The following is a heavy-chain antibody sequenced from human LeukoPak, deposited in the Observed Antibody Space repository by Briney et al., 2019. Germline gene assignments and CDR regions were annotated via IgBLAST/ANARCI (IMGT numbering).Heavy chain of an antibody. CDR1: GGSISGYY. Sequence: SGTLSLTCIVSGGSISGYYWSWIRQPPGKGLEWIGNIYYNGSTNYNPSLKSRVSMSLDTSKNQFSLKLTSVTAADTAVYYCAKDRGSYSGYATGDYFNYWGQGILVTVSP. J-gene: IGHJ4*02. V-gene: IGHV4-59*12. CDR3: AKDRGSYSGYATGDYFNY. CDR2: IYYNGST. D-gene: IGHD5-12*01.